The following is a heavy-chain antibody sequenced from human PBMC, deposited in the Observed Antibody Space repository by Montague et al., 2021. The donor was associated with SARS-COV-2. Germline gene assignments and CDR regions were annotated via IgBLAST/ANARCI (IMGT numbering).Heavy chain of an antibody. CDR1: GGSFSGYY. Sequence: SETLSLTCAVYGGSFSGYYWSWIRQPPGKGLEWIGEINHSGSTNXXPSLKSRVTISVDTSKNQFSLKLSSVTAADTAVYYCARGSRQWLVRPPHYYYFDYWGQEPWSPSPQ. J-gene: IGHJ4*01. V-gene: IGHV4-34*01. CDR2: INHSGST. CDR3: ARGSRQWLVRPPHYYYFDY. D-gene: IGHD6-19*01.